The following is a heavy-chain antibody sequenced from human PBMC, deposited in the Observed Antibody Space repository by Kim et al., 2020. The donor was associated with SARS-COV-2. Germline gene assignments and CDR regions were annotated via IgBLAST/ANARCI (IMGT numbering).Heavy chain of an antibody. CDR1: GFTFSSYS. J-gene: IGHJ4*02. Sequence: GGSLRLSCAASGFTFSSYSVNWVRQAPGKGLEWVSYISSSSSTIYYADSVKGRFTISRDNAKNSLYLQMNSLRDEDTAVYYCARDLGYCTNGVCFPFDYWGQGTLVTVSS. V-gene: IGHV3-48*02. CDR3: ARDLGYCTNGVCFPFDY. CDR2: ISSSSSTI. D-gene: IGHD2-8*01.